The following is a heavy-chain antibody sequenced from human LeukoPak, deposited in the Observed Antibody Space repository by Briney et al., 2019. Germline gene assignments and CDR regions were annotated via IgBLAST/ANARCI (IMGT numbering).Heavy chain of an antibody. Sequence: ASVKVSCKASGYTFTSYDINWVRQATGQGLEWMGWMNPNSGNTGYAQKFQGRVTITRDTSISTAYMELSSLRSEDTAVYYCARSLGWDYYDSSGYFNWLDPWGQGTLVTVSS. CDR1: GYTFTSYD. D-gene: IGHD3-22*01. J-gene: IGHJ5*02. V-gene: IGHV1-8*03. CDR2: MNPNSGNT. CDR3: ARSLGWDYYDSSGYFNWLDP.